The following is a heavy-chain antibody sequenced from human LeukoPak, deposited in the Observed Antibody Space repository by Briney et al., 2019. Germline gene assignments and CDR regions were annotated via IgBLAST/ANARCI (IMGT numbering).Heavy chain of an antibody. D-gene: IGHD6-13*01. V-gene: IGHV4-59*08. CDR1: GGSISSYY. CDR2: IYYSGST. CDR3: AGTYSSSWYGYGSYNWFDP. Sequence: PSETLSLTCTVSGGSISSYYWSWLRQPPGKGLEWIGYIYYSGSTNYNPSLKSRVTISVDTSKNQFSLKLSSVTAADTAVYYCAGTYSSSWYGYGSYNWFDPWGQGTLVTVSS. J-gene: IGHJ5*02.